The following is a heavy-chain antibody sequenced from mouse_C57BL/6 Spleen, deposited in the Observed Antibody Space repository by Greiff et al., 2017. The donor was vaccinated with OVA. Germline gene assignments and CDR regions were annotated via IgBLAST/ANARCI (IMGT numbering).Heavy chain of an antibody. V-gene: IGHV1-22*01. D-gene: IGHD2-5*01. CDR3: ARAAYYSNGFAY. Sequence: VQLQQSGPELVKPGASVKLSCKASGYTFTDYNMHWVKQSHGKSLEWIGYINPNNGGTSYNQKFKGKATLTVNKSSSTAYMELRSLTSEDSAVYYCARAAYYSNGFAYWGQGTLVTVSA. J-gene: IGHJ3*01. CDR1: GYTFTDYN. CDR2: INPNNGGT.